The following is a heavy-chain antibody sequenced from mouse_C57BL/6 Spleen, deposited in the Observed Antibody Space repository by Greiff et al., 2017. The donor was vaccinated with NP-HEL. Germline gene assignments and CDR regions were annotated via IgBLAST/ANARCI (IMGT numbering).Heavy chain of an antibody. Sequence: VQLQQSGPELVKPGASVKISCKASGYTFTDYYMNWVKQSHGKSLEWIGDINPNNGGTSYNQKFKGKATLTVDKSSSTAYMELRSLTSEDSAVYYCASARFAYWGQGTLVTVSA. CDR2: INPNNGGT. CDR1: GYTFTDYY. J-gene: IGHJ3*01. V-gene: IGHV1-26*01. CDR3: ASARFAY.